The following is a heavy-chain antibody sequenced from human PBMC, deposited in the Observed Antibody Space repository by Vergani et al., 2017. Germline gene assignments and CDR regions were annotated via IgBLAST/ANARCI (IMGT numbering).Heavy chain of an antibody. J-gene: IGHJ4*02. D-gene: IGHD3-10*01. Sequence: QVQLVQSGPEVKRPGASVKVSCKTSGYTFFNYGVNWIRRAPGQGFEWLGWIRADTGDTKYSERLQDRVTLTTDSSTNTAYMELRSLESDDTAVYYCARDETYYYGSGSFYLFDYWGQGTLVTVSS. V-gene: IGHV1-18*04. CDR1: GYTFFNYG. CDR2: IRADTGDT. CDR3: ARDETYYYGSGSFYLFDY.